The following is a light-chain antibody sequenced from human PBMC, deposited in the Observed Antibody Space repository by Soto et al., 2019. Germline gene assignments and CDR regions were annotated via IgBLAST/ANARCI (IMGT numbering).Light chain of an antibody. CDR2: RTS. CDR1: QNISVW. CDR3: QQYKSYSWT. V-gene: IGKV1-5*03. J-gene: IGKJ1*01. Sequence: DILMTQSPSTLSASVGDRVTITCRASQNISVWLAWYQQKPGIAPRLLIYRTSILESGVPSRFSGSGSGTEFTLTISSLQPDDFATYHCQQYKSYSWTFGQGTKVEIK.